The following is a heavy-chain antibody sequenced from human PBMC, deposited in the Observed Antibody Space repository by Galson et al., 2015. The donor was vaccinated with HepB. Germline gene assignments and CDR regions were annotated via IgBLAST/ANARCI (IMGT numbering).Heavy chain of an antibody. Sequence: SVKVSCKASGYTFTSYAMNWVRQAPGQGLEWMGWINTNTGNPTYAQGFTGRFVFSLDTSVSTAYLQISSLKAEDTAVYYCAVVAARPVYYMDVWGKGTTVTVSS. CDR2: INTNTGNP. J-gene: IGHJ6*03. CDR1: GYTFTSYA. CDR3: AVVAARPVYYMDV. D-gene: IGHD6-6*01. V-gene: IGHV7-4-1*02.